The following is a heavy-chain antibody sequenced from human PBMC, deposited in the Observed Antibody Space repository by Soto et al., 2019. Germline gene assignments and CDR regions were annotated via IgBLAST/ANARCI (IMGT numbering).Heavy chain of an antibody. D-gene: IGHD5-12*01. V-gene: IGHV3-23*01. CDR1: GFPLSTYG. J-gene: IGHJ6*02. CDR3: ARIRGYRYGLDV. Sequence: VQLLASGGGLVQPGGSLRLSCAASGFPLSTYGMTWVRQAPGKGLEWVSAITGTGGNTYYVDSVKGRFTSSRDNSKNMPYLQVNSLRVEDTAVYYCARIRGYRYGLDVWGQGTTVTVSS. CDR2: ITGTGGNT.